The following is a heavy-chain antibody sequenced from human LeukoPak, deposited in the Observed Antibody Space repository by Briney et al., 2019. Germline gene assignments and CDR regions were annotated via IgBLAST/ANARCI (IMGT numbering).Heavy chain of an antibody. CDR1: GFTFSSYS. Sequence: GGSLRLSCAASGFTFSSYSMNWVRQAPGKGLEWVSVIYSGGSTYYADSVKGRFTISRDNSKNTLYLQMNSLRAEDTAVYYCARETTEYYMDVWGKGTTVTISS. D-gene: IGHD1-1*01. V-gene: IGHV3-53*01. J-gene: IGHJ6*03. CDR2: IYSGGST. CDR3: ARETTEYYMDV.